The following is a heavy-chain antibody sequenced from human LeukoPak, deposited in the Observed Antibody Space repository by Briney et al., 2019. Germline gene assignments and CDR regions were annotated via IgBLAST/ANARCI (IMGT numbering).Heavy chain of an antibody. V-gene: IGHV3-9*01. J-gene: IGHJ4*02. CDR3: ARVGRF. CDR1: GFTFDDYA. D-gene: IGHD3-10*01. Sequence: GGSLRLSCAASGFTFDDYAMHWVRQAPGKGLEWVSGISWNSGNIGYVDSVKGRFTISRDNAKNSLYLQMNSLRAEDTAVYYCARVGRFWGQGTLVTVSS. CDR2: ISWNSGNI.